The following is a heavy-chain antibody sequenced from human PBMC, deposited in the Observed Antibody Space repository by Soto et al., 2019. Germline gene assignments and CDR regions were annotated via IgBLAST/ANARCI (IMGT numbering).Heavy chain of an antibody. J-gene: IGHJ4*02. CDR1: GFTFDDYA. CDR2: ISWNSGSI. V-gene: IGHV3-9*01. D-gene: IGHD3-9*01. CDR3: AKGDDILTGYYDY. Sequence: GGSLRLSCAASGFTFDDYAMHWVRQAPGKGLEWVSGISWNSGSIGYADSVKGRFTISRDNAKNSLYLQMNSLRAEDTALYYCAKGDDILTGYYDYWGQGTLVTVSS.